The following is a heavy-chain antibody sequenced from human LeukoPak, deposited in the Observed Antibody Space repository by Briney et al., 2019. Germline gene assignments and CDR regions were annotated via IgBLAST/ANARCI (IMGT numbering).Heavy chain of an antibody. J-gene: IGHJ5*02. Sequence: ASVKVSCKASGYIFTNYGISWVRQAPGQGLEWMGWISAYNGKTNYAQKFEGRVTMTTDTSTSTAYMELRSLGSDDTAVFYCARTPLYNWNPNWFDPWGQGTLVTVSS. CDR1: GYIFTNYG. V-gene: IGHV1-18*01. D-gene: IGHD1-20*01. CDR3: ARTPLYNWNPNWFDP. CDR2: ISAYNGKT.